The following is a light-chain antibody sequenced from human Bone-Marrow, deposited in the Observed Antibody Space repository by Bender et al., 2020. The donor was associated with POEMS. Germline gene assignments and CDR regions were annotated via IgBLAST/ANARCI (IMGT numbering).Light chain of an antibody. CDR2: INN. CDR3: GAWDDSLSVV. V-gene: IGLV1-44*01. CDR1: SSNIGTNP. J-gene: IGLJ2*01. Sequence: QSVLTQPPSASGTPGQRVTISCSGSSSNIGTNPVNWYQQLPGTAPKLLIYINNQRPSGVPDRFSGSKSGTSASLAISGLQSEDEADYYCGAWDDSLSVVFGGGTKLTVL.